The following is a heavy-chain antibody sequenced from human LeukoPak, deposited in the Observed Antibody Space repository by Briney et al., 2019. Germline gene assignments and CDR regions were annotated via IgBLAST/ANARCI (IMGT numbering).Heavy chain of an antibody. D-gene: IGHD6-13*01. CDR2: IYFSGST. CDR1: GGSISGYY. V-gene: IGHV4-59*12. J-gene: IGHJ4*02. CDR3: ARDYGSSTFDF. Sequence: PSETLSLTCTVSGGSISGYYWSWMRQPPGKGLEWIGYIYFSGSTNYNPSLKSRVTISVDTSKNQFSLKLSSVTAADTAVYYCARDYGSSTFDFWGQGTLVTVSS.